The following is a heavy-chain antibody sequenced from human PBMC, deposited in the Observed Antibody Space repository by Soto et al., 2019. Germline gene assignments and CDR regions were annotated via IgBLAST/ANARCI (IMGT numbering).Heavy chain of an antibody. CDR1: GGSISSSSYY. Sequence: SETLSLTCTVSGGSISSSSYYWGWIRQPPGKRLKWIGSIYYSGSTYYNPSLKSRVTISVDTSKNQFSLKLSSVTAADTAVYYCASPKIAFYNWFDPWGQGTLVTVSS. CDR3: ASPKIAFYNWFDP. J-gene: IGHJ5*02. D-gene: IGHD3-3*02. CDR2: IYYSGST. V-gene: IGHV4-39*01.